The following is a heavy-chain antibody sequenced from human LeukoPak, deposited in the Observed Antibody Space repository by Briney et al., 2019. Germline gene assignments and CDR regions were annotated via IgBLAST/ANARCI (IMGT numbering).Heavy chain of an antibody. Sequence: GGSLRLSCAASGFTVSSNYMSWVRQAPGKGLEWVSVIYSGGSTYYADSVKGRFTISRDNSKNTLYLQMNSLRAEDTAVYYCARRGYHDYSGFDYWGQGTLVTVSS. CDR2: IYSGGST. CDR3: ARRGYHDYSGFDY. J-gene: IGHJ4*02. D-gene: IGHD1-26*01. CDR1: GFTVSSNY. V-gene: IGHV3-66*01.